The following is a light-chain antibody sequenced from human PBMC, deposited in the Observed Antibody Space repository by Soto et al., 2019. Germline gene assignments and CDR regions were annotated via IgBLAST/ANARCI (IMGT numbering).Light chain of an antibody. Sequence: DILLTQSRIILSLYSIGIATHSYRASQSVRTYLAWYQVKPGQAPRLLIYDASRRASGVPARFSGSGSGTDFTLTISSLEPEDFALYYCQQRNTWPPITFGQGTRLEIK. CDR2: DAS. V-gene: IGKV3-11*01. CDR1: QSVRTY. CDR3: QQRNTWPPIT. J-gene: IGKJ5*01.